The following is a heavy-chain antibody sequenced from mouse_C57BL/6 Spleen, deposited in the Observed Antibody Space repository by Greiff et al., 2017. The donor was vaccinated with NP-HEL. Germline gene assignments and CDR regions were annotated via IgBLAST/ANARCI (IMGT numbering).Heavy chain of an antibody. V-gene: IGHV1-5*01. CDR1: GYTFTSYW. CDR3: TREDYYGSSWEYYAMDY. D-gene: IGHD1-1*01. CDR2: IYPGNSDT. J-gene: IGHJ4*01. Sequence: EVQLQQSGTVLARPGASVKMSCKTSGYTFTSYWMHWVKQRPGQGLEWIGAIYPGNSDTSYNQKFKGKAKLTAVTSASTAYMELSSLTNEDSAVYYCTREDYYGSSWEYYAMDYWGQGTSVTVSS.